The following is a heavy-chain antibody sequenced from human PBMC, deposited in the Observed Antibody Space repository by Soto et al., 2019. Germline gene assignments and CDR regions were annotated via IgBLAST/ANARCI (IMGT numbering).Heavy chain of an antibody. J-gene: IGHJ4*02. CDR1: GGSISSGGYY. V-gene: IGHV4-31*03. CDR3: ARVRRDGYNLDY. Sequence: SETLSLTCTVSGGSISSGGYYWSWIRQHPGKGLEWIGYIYYSGSTYYNPSLKSRVTISVDTSKNQFSLKLSSVTAADTAVYYCARVRRDGYNLDYWGQGTLVTVSS. CDR2: IYYSGST. D-gene: IGHD5-12*01.